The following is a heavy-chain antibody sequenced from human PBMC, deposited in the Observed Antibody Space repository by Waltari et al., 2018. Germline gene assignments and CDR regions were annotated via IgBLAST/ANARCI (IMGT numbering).Heavy chain of an antibody. V-gene: IGHV1-46*01. J-gene: IGHJ4*02. D-gene: IGHD5-18*01. Sequence: QVQLVQSGAEVKKPGASVKVSCKASGYTFTSYYMNLVRQAPGQGLEWMGIINPSGGSTSYAQKFQGRVTMTRDTSTSTVYMELSSLRSEDTAVYYCAREDTAMVAFDYWGQGTLVTVSS. CDR3: AREDTAMVAFDY. CDR2: INPSGGST. CDR1: GYTFTSYY.